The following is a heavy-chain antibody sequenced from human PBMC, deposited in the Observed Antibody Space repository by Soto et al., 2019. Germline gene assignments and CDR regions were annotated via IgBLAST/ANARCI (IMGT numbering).Heavy chain of an antibody. CDR1: GGSVSSGGYY. CDR3: ARDRWFAR. J-gene: IGHJ5*02. CDR2: IYDSGST. Sequence: QVQLQESGPGRVKPSETLFLTCTVSGGSVSSGGYYWSWIRQPPGKGLEWIVYIYDSGSTNYNTSLKSRVTISVDTSKNQFSLKLSSVTAADTAVYYCARDRWFARWGQGSLVTVSS. V-gene: IGHV4-61*08.